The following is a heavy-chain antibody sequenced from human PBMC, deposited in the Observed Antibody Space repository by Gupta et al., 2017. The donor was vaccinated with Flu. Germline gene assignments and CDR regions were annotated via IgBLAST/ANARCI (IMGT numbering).Heavy chain of an antibody. CDR3: VRDLNWAFVR. CDR2: IGSGGNT. V-gene: IGHV3-48*02. D-gene: IGHD3-16*01. J-gene: IGHJ4*02. CDR1: GFTFSDSH. Sequence: EVQLVESGGGLVQPGGSLRLSCVMSGFTFSDSHMNWIRQAPGKGLEWISYIGSGGNTDYADSVRGRFTISRDNARDSLFLQMNSLRDEDTALYYCVRDLNWAFVRWGQGTLVTVSS.